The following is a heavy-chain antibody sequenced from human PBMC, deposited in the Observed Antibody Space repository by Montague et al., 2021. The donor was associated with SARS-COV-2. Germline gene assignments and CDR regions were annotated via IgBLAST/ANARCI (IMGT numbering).Heavy chain of an antibody. D-gene: IGHD5-18*01. CDR3: AREAMVRRFDYYGMDV. V-gene: IGHV3-21*01. CDR2: ISSSSSSI. Sequence: SLSFSASGFTFCNYSMNWVRQAPGKGLEWVSSISSSSSSIYYADSLKGRFTISRDNAKNSLYLQMNSLRAEDTAVYYCAREAMVRRFDYYGMDVWGQGTTVTVS. J-gene: IGHJ6*02. CDR1: GFTFCNYS.